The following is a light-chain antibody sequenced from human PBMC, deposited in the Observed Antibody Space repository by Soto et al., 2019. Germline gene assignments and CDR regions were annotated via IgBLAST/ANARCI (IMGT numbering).Light chain of an antibody. CDR2: GAS. J-gene: IGKJ5*01. CDR1: QAIINY. V-gene: IGKV1-9*01. Sequence: IQLTQSPSSLSASVVDRVTITCRSSQAIINYLAWYQQKPGKAPQLLIYGASTLQSGVPSRFSGSGSGTHFTLTVSSLQPEDFATYYCQKYNSAPQDTFGQGTRLEIK. CDR3: QKYNSAPQDT.